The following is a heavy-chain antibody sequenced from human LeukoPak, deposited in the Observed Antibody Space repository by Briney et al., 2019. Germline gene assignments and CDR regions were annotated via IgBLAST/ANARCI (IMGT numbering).Heavy chain of an antibody. Sequence: SETLSLTCTVSAGSISSYYWSWIRQPAGKGLEWIGRIYTSGSTNYNPSLKSRVTMSVDTSKNQFSLKLSSVTAADTAVYYCASGCGDYSESYYYYSLDVCGKGTTVTVSS. CDR3: ASGCGDYSESYYYYSLDV. CDR1: AGSISSYY. V-gene: IGHV4-4*07. D-gene: IGHD4-17*01. J-gene: IGHJ6*03. CDR2: IYTSGST.